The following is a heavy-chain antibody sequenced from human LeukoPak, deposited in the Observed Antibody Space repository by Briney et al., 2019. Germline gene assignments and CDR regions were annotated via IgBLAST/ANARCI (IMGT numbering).Heavy chain of an antibody. CDR1: GGSISSGGYS. D-gene: IGHD1-26*01. Sequence: PSQTLSLTCAVSGGSISSGGYSWSWIRQPPGKGLEWIGYIYHSGSTYYNPSLKSRVTISVDKSKNQFSLKLSSVTAADTAVYYCARGGTYSNRFDPWGQGTLVTVSS. CDR3: ARGGTYSNRFDP. J-gene: IGHJ5*02. V-gene: IGHV4-30-2*01. CDR2: IYHSGST.